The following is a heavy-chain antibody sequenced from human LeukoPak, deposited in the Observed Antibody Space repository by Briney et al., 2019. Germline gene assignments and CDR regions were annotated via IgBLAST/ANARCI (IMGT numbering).Heavy chain of an antibody. CDR2: IYYTGST. V-gene: IGHV4-59*01. Sequence: SETLSLTCTVSGGSISSSYWSWIRQPPGKGLEWIGYIYYTGSTNYNPSLNSRVTMSLDTSKSQFSLKLTSVTAADTALYYCVRGYYDSSGYSNTFDMWSQGTMVTVSS. D-gene: IGHD3-22*01. J-gene: IGHJ3*02. CDR3: VRGYYDSSGYSNTFDM. CDR1: GGSISSSY.